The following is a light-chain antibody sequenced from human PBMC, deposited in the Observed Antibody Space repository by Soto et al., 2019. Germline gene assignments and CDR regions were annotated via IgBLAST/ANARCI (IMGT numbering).Light chain of an antibody. Sequence: QSALTQPPSASGSPGQSVAISCTGTSSDVGGYNYVSWYQKHPGKATKLMIYEVNKRPSGVPDRFSGSKSGNTASLTVSGLQAEDEADYYCSSYAGSSNVFGTGTKLTVL. J-gene: IGLJ1*01. CDR1: SSDVGGYNY. CDR3: SSYAGSSNV. V-gene: IGLV2-8*01. CDR2: EVN.